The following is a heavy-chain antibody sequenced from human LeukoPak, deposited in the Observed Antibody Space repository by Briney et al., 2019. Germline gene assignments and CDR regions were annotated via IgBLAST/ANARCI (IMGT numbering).Heavy chain of an antibody. CDR1: GGSISSSSYY. V-gene: IGHV4-39*01. CDR3: ARSWALDI. J-gene: IGHJ3*02. Sequence: SETLSLTCTVSGGSISSSSYYWGWIRQPPGKGLEWIGSIYYSGSTYYNPSLKSRVTISVDTSKNQFSLNLSSVTAADTAVYYCARSWALDIWGQGTMVTVSS. CDR2: IYYSGST.